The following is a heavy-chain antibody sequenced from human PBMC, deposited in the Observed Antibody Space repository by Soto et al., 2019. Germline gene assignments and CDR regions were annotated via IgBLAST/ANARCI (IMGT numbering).Heavy chain of an antibody. CDR2: ISYDGSNK. Sequence: QVQLVESGGGVVQPGRSLRLSCAASGFTFSSYAMHWVRQAPGKGLEWVAVISYDGSNKYYVDSVKGRFTISRDNSKNTLYLQMNSLRAEDTAVYYCARDPGYSYGQRFDYWGQGTLVTVSS. J-gene: IGHJ4*02. CDR3: ARDPGYSYGQRFDY. D-gene: IGHD5-18*01. CDR1: GFTFSSYA. V-gene: IGHV3-30-3*01.